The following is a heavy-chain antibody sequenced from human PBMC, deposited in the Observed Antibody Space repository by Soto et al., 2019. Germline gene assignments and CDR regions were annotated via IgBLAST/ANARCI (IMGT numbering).Heavy chain of an antibody. CDR3: TRRIAVAGTYYFDY. Sequence: LLVESGGGFVQPGGSLRLSCLASGFTFSHAWMDWVRQAPGKGLAWVGRIKSISDGETTNYAASVACRFTISRDDSKNTLFLHVNSLKTEDTGVYYCTRRIAVAGTYYFDYWGQGTLVTVSS. CDR1: GFTFSHAW. CDR2: IKSISDGETT. D-gene: IGHD6-19*01. J-gene: IGHJ4*02. V-gene: IGHV3-15*07.